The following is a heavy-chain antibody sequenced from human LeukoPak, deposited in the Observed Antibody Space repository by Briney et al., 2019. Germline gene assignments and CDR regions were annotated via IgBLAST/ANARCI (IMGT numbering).Heavy chain of an antibody. D-gene: IGHD3-22*01. CDR3: AKPSIPYYYDSSGYYWGAFDS. CDR2: IKQDGSEK. V-gene: IGHV3-7*03. J-gene: IGHJ4*02. Sequence: PGGSLRLSCAASGFTFSSYWMSWVRQAPGKGLEWVANIKQDGSEKYYVDSVKGRFTISRDNAKNSLYLQMNSLRAEDTAVYYCAKPSIPYYYDSSGYYWGAFDSWGQGTQVTVSS. CDR1: GFTFSSYW.